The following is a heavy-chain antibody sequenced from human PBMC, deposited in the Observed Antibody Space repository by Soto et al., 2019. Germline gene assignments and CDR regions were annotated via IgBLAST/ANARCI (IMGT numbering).Heavy chain of an antibody. J-gene: IGHJ6*02. D-gene: IGHD3-10*01. Sequence: QVQLVQSGAEVKKPGASVKVSCKASGYTFTSYGISWVRQAPGQGLEWMGWISAYNGNTNYAQKLQGRVTMTTDTSTRTAYRELRSLRSDDTAVYYCARDLITMVRGVTDYYYGMDVWGQGTTVTVSS. CDR1: GYTFTSYG. CDR3: ARDLITMVRGVTDYYYGMDV. V-gene: IGHV1-18*01. CDR2: ISAYNGNT.